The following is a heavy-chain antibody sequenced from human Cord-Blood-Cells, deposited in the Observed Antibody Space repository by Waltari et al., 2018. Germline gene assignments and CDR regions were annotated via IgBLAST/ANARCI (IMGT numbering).Heavy chain of an antibody. J-gene: IGHJ3*02. CDR3: ARDSGYDYVDAFDI. D-gene: IGHD5-12*01. CDR1: VDSVSSNSAA. V-gene: IGHV6-1*01. CDR2: TYYRSKWYN. Sequence: QVQLQQSGPGLVKPSQTLSLTCAISVDSVSSNSAAGNWTRQSPSRGLEWLGRTYYRSKWYNDYAVSVKSRITINPDTSKNQFSLQLNSVTPEDTAVYYCARDSGYDYVDAFDIWGQGTMVTVSS.